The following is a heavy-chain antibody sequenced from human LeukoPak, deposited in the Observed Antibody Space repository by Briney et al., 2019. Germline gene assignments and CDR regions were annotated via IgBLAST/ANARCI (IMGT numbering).Heavy chain of an antibody. CDR2: INGDGRNI. Sequence: GGSLRLSCVASGFTFSSYWMHWVRQDPRKGLVWVSRINGDGRNINYADSVRGRFTISRDNAKNSLYLQMNSLRAEDTAVYYCARAPATNEWRCMDYWGQGTLVAVSS. CDR3: ARAPATNEWRCMDY. V-gene: IGHV3-74*01. D-gene: IGHD2-8*02. J-gene: IGHJ4*02. CDR1: GFTFSSYW.